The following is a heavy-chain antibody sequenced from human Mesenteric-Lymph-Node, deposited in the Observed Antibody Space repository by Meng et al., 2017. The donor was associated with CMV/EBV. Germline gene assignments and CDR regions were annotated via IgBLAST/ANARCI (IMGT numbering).Heavy chain of an antibody. Sequence: GESLKISCAASGFTVSSNYMSWVRQAPEKGLEWVADIKCDGSEKYYVDSVKGRLTISRDNSKKTLYLQMNSLRAEDTAVYYCARDRIVVVPSAISYYFDYWGQGTLVTVSS. D-gene: IGHD2-2*02. V-gene: IGHV3-7*01. CDR2: IKCDGSEK. J-gene: IGHJ4*02. CDR3: ARDRIVVVPSAISYYFDY. CDR1: GFTVSSNY.